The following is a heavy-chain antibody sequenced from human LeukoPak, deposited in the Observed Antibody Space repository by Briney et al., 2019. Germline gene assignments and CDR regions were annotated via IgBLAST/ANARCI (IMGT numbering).Heavy chain of an antibody. V-gene: IGHV2-5*01. CDR2: I. D-gene: IGHD5-18*01. Sequence: SGPTLVNPPQTLTLTCTFSGFALGTRGVGVGWIRQPPGKALECLTLIKSRLTITKDTSKNQVILTMTNMDPVDTATYFCFHKREDTSTLWGQGTLVTVSS. CDR3: FHKREDTSTL. J-gene: IGHJ4*02. CDR1: GFALGTRGVG.